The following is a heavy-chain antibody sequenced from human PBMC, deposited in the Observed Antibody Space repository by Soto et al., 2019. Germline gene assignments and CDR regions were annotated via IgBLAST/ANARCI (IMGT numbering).Heavy chain of an antibody. CDR1: GFTFSGHW. J-gene: IGHJ5*02. V-gene: IGHV3-74*01. CDR2: IKSDGRST. CDR3: ARSDWFDP. Sequence: EVQLVESGGGLVQPGRSLRLSCAASGFTFSGHWMHWVRQAPGKGLVWVSRIKSDGRSTSYADSVKGRFTVSRDNAKNTLYLQMNSLRAEDTAVYYCARSDWFDPWGQGTLVTVSS.